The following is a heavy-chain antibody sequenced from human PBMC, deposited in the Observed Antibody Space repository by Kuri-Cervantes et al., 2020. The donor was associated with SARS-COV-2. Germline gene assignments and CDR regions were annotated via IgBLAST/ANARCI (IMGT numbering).Heavy chain of an antibody. V-gene: IGHV4-61*01. CDR1: GFSVTSGSYY. CDR2: IYYGGST. J-gene: IGHJ4*02. D-gene: IGHD3/OR15-3a*01. Sequence: GSLRLSCSVSGFSVTSGSYYWSWLRQSPGKGLEWIGYIYYGGSTTYNPALKSRVTMSIDMTNNQFFLNLKGASAADTAVYYCARGFWTGFLFDSWGQGSLVTVSS. CDR3: ARGFWTGFLFDS.